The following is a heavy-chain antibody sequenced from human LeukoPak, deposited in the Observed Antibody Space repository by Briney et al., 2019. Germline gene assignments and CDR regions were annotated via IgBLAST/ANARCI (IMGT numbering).Heavy chain of an antibody. J-gene: IGHJ4*02. D-gene: IGHD3-10*01. V-gene: IGHV3-7*01. Sequence: PGGSLRLSCAASGFTFSSYWMSWVRQAPGKGLEWVANIKQDGSEKYYVDSVKGRFTISRDNAKNSLYLQMNSLRAEDTAVYYCARDYGSGSYYLATFDYWGQGTLVTVSS. CDR3: ARDYGSGSYYLATFDY. CDR1: GFTFSSYW. CDR2: IKQDGSEK.